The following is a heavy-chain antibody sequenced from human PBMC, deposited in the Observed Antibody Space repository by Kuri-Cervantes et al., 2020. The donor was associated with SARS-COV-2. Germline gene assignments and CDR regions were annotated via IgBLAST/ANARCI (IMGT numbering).Heavy chain of an antibody. V-gene: IGHV3-7*03. CDR2: IKQDDTEY. CDR3: VRGTEDYSGARSFFDS. CDR1: GFTFSTYS. Sequence: GESLKISCAASGFTFSTYSMNWVRQAPGKGLEWVANIKQDDTEYYYVDSVRGRFTISRDNAKNSMYLQMNSLRAEDTAIYYCVRGTEDYSGARSFFDSWGQGTPVTVSS. D-gene: IGHD4-11*01. J-gene: IGHJ4*02.